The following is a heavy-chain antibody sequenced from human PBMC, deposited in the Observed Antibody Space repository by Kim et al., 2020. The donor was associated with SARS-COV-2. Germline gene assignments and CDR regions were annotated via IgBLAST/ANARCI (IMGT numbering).Heavy chain of an antibody. CDR1: GFTFSSYS. CDR2: ISSSSSYI. CDR3: ARDCWIQLWPQGVCYGMDV. D-gene: IGHD5-18*01. Sequence: GGSLRLSCAASGFTFSSYSMNWVRQAPGKGLEWVSSISSSSSYIYYADSVKGRFTISRDNAKNSLYLQMNSLRAEDTAVYYCARDCWIQLWPQGVCYGMDVWGQGTTVTVSS. J-gene: IGHJ6*02. V-gene: IGHV3-21*01.